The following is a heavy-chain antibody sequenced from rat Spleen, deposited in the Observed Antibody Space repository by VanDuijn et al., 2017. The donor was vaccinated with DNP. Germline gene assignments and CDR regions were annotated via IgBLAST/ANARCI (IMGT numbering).Heavy chain of an antibody. CDR1: GFTFSNYG. J-gene: IGHJ4*01. CDR2: SSYDGGST. D-gene: IGHD1-2*01. Sequence: EVQLVESGGGLVQPGRSMKLSCAASGFTFSNYGMAWVRQAPKKGLEWVAYSSYDGGSTYYRDPVKGRFTISRDNAKSTLYLQMDSLRSEDTATYYCTTSPYYYSSYSYYVMDAWGQGASVTVSS. V-gene: IGHV5-20*01. CDR3: TTSPYYYSSYSYYVMDA.